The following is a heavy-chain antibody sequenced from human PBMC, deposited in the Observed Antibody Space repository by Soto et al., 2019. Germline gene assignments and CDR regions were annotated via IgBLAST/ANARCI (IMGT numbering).Heavy chain of an antibody. CDR1: GDSISVNTW. CDR3: AGLVGRGKFSRLQY. Sequence: QVLLQESGPGLVKPSGTLSLTCDVSGDSISVNTWWSWVRQTPGKGLEWIGEILHSGSVNYNPSLKSRVTISIDKSKTQASLRLSSMTAADTALYYCAGLVGRGKFSRLQYWGQGTLVTVSS. J-gene: IGHJ1*01. V-gene: IGHV4-4*02. D-gene: IGHD6-6*01. CDR2: ILHSGSV.